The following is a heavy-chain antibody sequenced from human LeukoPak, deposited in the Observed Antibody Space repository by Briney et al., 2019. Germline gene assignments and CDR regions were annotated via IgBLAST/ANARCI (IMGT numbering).Heavy chain of an antibody. J-gene: IGHJ4*02. V-gene: IGHV3-64*01. CDR3: VRTIAVAVAFDY. Sequence: GGSLRLTCAASGFTFISYTMHWVRQAPGKGLEHVSAIGSNGGSTYHANSVKGRFIITRDNSKNTLYLQMGSLRAEDMAVYYCVRTIAVAVAFDYWGQGALVTVSS. CDR2: IGSNGGST. D-gene: IGHD6-19*01. CDR1: GFTFISYT.